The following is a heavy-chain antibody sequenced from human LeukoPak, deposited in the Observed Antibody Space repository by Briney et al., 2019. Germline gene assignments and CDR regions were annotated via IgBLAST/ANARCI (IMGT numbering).Heavy chain of an antibody. Sequence: SETLSLTRSVSSGFISNYYWSWIRQPAGKGLEWIGRISTSGNTNYSPSLKSRVTMSVDTSENQFFLNLRSVTAADTAVYYCARDSRYYDFWSGYLDYWGQGALVTVSS. D-gene: IGHD3-3*01. CDR3: ARDSRYYDFWSGYLDY. CDR1: SGFISNYY. V-gene: IGHV4-4*07. CDR2: ISTSGNT. J-gene: IGHJ4*02.